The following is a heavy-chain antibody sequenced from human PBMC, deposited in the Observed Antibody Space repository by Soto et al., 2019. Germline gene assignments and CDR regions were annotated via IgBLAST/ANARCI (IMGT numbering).Heavy chain of an antibody. CDR1: RGTFSSYA. J-gene: IGHJ4*02. D-gene: IGHD3-22*01. Sequence: SVKVSCKASRGTFSSYAISWVRQAPGQGLEWMGGIIPIFGTANYAQKLQGRVTITADESTSTAYMELSSLRSEDTAVYYCARDSPTYSSGYYWYFDYWGQGTLVTVS. CDR2: IIPIFGTA. CDR3: ARDSPTYSSGYYWYFDY. V-gene: IGHV1-69*13.